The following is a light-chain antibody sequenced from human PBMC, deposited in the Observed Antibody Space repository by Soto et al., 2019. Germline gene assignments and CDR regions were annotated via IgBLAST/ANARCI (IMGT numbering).Light chain of an antibody. CDR2: GAS. J-gene: IGKJ5*01. CDR3: QQRNIWPPVT. CDR1: QSVRSSY. V-gene: IGKV3D-20*02. Sequence: EIVLTQSPGTLSLSPVDRATLNCRASQSVRSSYLAWYQQQPGQAPRLLIHGASRRATGIPDRSSGSGSGTDFTLTISSLEPEDSAVYYCQQRNIWPPVTFGQGTRLEIK.